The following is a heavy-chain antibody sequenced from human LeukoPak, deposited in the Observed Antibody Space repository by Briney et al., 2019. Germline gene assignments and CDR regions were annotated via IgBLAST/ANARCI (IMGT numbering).Heavy chain of an antibody. Sequence: GGSLRLSCVASGFPFSSYGMHWVRQAPGKGLEWVAVIWSVGGAEYYADSVKGRFTISRDNAKNTLYLQMNSLRVEDTAVYYCARGRPHGNDYWGQGTLVTVSS. D-gene: IGHD4-23*01. CDR3: ARGRPHGNDY. CDR2: IWSVGGAE. J-gene: IGHJ4*02. CDR1: GFPFSSYG. V-gene: IGHV3-33*01.